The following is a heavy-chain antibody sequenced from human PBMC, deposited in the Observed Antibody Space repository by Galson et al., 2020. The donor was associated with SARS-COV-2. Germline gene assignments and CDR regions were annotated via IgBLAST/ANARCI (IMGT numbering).Heavy chain of an antibody. CDR3: AGDGQSSRGLAFDD. V-gene: IGHV3-33*01. Sequence: GESLKISCAASGFTFSDHAMHWVRQAPGKGLEWVAQIFSDGSEKSYGDSVGGRFTISRDSSKNTVYLEMNNLGVDDTAVYYGAGDGQSSRGLAFDDWGQGTLLTVSS. J-gene: IGHJ4*02. CDR2: IFSDGSEK. D-gene: IGHD5-12*01. CDR1: GFTFSDHA.